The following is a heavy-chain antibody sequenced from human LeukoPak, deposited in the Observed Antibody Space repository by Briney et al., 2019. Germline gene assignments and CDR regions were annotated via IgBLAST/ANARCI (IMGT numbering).Heavy chain of an antibody. CDR2: VWNDGSKN. CDR1: GFTFSKFG. V-gene: IGHV3-33*06. Sequence: GGSLRLSCAASGFTFSKFGMHWVRQTPGKGLEWVALVWNDGSKNYYADSVKGRFTISRDNSKDTLYLLLNSLRAEDTAVYHCAKDWSLGYGCLDYWGQGTLVTVSS. CDR3: AKDWSLGYGCLDY. D-gene: IGHD5-12*01. J-gene: IGHJ4*02.